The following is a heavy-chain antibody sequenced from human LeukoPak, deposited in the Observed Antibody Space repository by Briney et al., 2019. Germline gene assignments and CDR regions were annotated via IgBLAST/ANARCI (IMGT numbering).Heavy chain of an antibody. Sequence: SETLSLTCTVSGGSISSYYWGWIRQPPGKGLEWIGSIYYSGSTYYNPSLKSRVTISVDTSKNQFSLKLSSVTAADTAVYYCARKVGYCSGGSCYLRTYYFDYWGQGTLVTVSS. J-gene: IGHJ4*02. D-gene: IGHD2-15*01. CDR2: IYYSGST. CDR3: ARKVGYCSGGSCYLRTYYFDY. CDR1: GGSISSYY. V-gene: IGHV4-39*01.